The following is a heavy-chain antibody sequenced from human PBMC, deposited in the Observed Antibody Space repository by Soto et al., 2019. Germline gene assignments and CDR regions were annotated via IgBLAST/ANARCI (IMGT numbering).Heavy chain of an antibody. CDR3: ARPSSSREKDAFDI. D-gene: IGHD6-13*01. J-gene: IGHJ3*02. V-gene: IGHV4-59*08. Sequence: PSETLSLTCTVSGGSISSYYWSWIRQPPGKGLEWIGYIYYSGSTYYNPSLKSRVTISVDTSKNQFSLKLSSVTAADTAVYYCARPSSSREKDAFDIWGQGTMVTVSS. CDR1: GGSISSYY. CDR2: IYYSGST.